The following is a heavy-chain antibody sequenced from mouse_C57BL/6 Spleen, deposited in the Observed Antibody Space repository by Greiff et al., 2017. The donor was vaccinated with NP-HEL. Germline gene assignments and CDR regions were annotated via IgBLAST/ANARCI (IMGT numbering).Heavy chain of an antibody. CDR1: GFTFSDYG. J-gene: IGHJ1*03. CDR3: ARQGNYWYFDV. D-gene: IGHD2-1*01. CDR2: ISSGSSTI. V-gene: IGHV5-17*01. Sequence: DVHLVESGGGLVKPGGSLKLSCAASGFTFSDYGMHWVRQAPEKGLEWVAYISSGSSTIYYADIVKGRFTISRDNAKNTLFLQMTSLRSEDTAMYYCARQGNYWYFDVWGTGTSVTVSS.